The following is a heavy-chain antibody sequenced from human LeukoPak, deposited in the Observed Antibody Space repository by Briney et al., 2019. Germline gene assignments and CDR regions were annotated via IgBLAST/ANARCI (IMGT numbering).Heavy chain of an antibody. Sequence: ASVTVSCKASGYTFTSYGISWVRQAPGQGLEWMGWISAYNGNTNYAQKLQGRVTMTTDTSTSTAYMELRSLRSDDTAVYYCARVRIAAAGTDWFDPWGQGTLVTVSS. V-gene: IGHV1-18*01. CDR3: ARVRIAAAGTDWFDP. D-gene: IGHD6-13*01. J-gene: IGHJ5*02. CDR1: GYTFTSYG. CDR2: ISAYNGNT.